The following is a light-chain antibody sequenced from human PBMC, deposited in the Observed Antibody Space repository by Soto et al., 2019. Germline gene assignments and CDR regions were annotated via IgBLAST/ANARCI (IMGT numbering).Light chain of an antibody. Sequence: QSVLTQPASVSGSPGQSITISCTGTSSDVGGYNYVSWYQQHPGKAPKLMIYEVSNRPSGVSNRFSASKSGNTASLTISGVRAEDEADYYCCSYADTTTWVFGGGTKVTVL. CDR2: EVS. J-gene: IGLJ3*02. CDR3: CSYADTTTWV. V-gene: IGLV2-14*01. CDR1: SSDVGGYNY.